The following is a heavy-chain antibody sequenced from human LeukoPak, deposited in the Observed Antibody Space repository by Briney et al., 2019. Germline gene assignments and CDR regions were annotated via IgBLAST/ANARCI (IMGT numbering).Heavy chain of an antibody. Sequence: GSLRLSCEASGFTFSSYAMSWIRQPPGKGLEWIGEINHSGSTNYNPSLKSRVTISVDTSKNQFSLKLSSVTAADTAVYYCALAVAGTKYFQHWGQGTLVTVSS. J-gene: IGHJ1*01. CDR2: INHSGST. CDR1: GFTFSSYA. D-gene: IGHD6-19*01. CDR3: ALAVAGTKYFQH. V-gene: IGHV4-34*08.